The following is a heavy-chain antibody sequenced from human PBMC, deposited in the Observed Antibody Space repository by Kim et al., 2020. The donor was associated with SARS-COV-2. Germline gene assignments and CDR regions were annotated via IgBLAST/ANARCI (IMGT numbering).Heavy chain of an antibody. J-gene: IGHJ4*02. V-gene: IGHV4-39*01. CDR3: ARHGGVAMVITLFDY. Sequence: SETLSLTCTVSGGSISSSSYYWGWIRQPPGKGLEWIGSIYYSGSTYYNPSLKSRVTISVDTSKNQFSLKLSSVTAADTAVYYCARHGGVAMVITLFDYWGQGTLVTVSS. CDR2: IYYSGST. CDR1: GGSISSSSYY. D-gene: IGHD3-22*01.